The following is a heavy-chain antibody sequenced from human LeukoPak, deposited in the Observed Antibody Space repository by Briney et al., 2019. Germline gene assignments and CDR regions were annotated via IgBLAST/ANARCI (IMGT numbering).Heavy chain of an antibody. CDR3: AKEDIAVPDNNYFAP. J-gene: IGHJ5*02. V-gene: IGHV3-23*01. CDR2: VGTDSDT. Sequence: GGSLRLSCAASGFTFRTSAFSWVRQSPGRGLEWVSTVGTDSDTYYADSVKGRFTISRENSKNTLYLQMNRLRAEDTAVYFCAKEDIAVPDNNYFAPWGQGTLVTVSS. CDR1: GFTFRTSA. D-gene: IGHD6-19*01.